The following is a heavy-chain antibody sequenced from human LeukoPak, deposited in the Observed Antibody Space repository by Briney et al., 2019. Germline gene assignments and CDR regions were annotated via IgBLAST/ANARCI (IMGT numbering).Heavy chain of an antibody. Sequence: GGSLRLSCAASGFTFSSNWMSWVRQAPGKGLEWVANIKQDGSEKYYVDSVKGRFTISRDNAKNSLYLQMNSLRAEDTAVYNCVRPCSSGWTDAFDIWGQGTMVTVSS. CDR3: VRPCSSGWTDAFDI. V-gene: IGHV3-7*01. CDR1: GFTFSSNW. CDR2: IKQDGSEK. J-gene: IGHJ3*02. D-gene: IGHD6-19*01.